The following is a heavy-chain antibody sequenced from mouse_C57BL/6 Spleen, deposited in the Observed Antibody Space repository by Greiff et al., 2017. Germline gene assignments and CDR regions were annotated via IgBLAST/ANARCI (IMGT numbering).Heavy chain of an antibody. CDR2: IDPSDSYT. J-gene: IGHJ3*01. V-gene: IGHV1-50*01. Sequence: QVQLQQSGAELVKPGASVKLSCKASGYTFTSYWMQWVNQRPGQGLEWIGEIDPSDSYTNYNQKFKGKATLTVDTSSSTAYMQLSSLTSEDSAVYYCAREGVYYGLRGFAYWGQGTLVTVSA. D-gene: IGHD2-1*01. CDR3: AREGVYYGLRGFAY. CDR1: GYTFTSYW.